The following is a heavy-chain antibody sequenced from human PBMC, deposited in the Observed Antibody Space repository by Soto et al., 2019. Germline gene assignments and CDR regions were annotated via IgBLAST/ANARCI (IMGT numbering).Heavy chain of an antibody. CDR2: ISYDGSNK. V-gene: IGHV3-30*18. CDR1: GFTFSSYG. CDR3: AKDFAVLWFGELTFSYGMDV. J-gene: IGHJ6*02. D-gene: IGHD3-10*01. Sequence: PGGSLRLSCAASGFTFSSYGMHWVRQAPGKGLEWVAVISYDGSNKYYADSVKGRFTISRDNSKNTLYLQMNSLRAEDTAVYYCAKDFAVLWFGELTFSYGMDVWGQGTTVTVSS.